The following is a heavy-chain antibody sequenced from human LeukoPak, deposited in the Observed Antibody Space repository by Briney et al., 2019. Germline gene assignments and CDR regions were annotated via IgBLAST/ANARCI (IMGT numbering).Heavy chain of an antibody. Sequence: ESSVKVSCKASGGTFSSYAISWVRQAPGQGLEWMGGIIPIFGTANYAQKFQGRVTITADESTSTAYMELSSLRSEDTAVYYCARDLTTIFGVVSPHAFDIWGQGTMVTVSS. J-gene: IGHJ3*02. D-gene: IGHD3-3*01. V-gene: IGHV1-69*01. CDR3: ARDLTTIFGVVSPHAFDI. CDR1: GGTFSSYA. CDR2: IIPIFGTA.